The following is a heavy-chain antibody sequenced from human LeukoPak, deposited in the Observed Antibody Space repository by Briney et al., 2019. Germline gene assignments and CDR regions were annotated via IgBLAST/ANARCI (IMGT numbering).Heavy chain of an antibody. J-gene: IGHJ4*02. CDR2: IIPIFGTA. Sequence: GASVKVSCKASGGTFSSYAISWVRQAPGQGLEWMGGIIPIFGTANYAQKFQGRVTITADKSTSTAYMELSSLRSEDTAVYYCARDTYYYDSDNYYRFDYWGQGTLVTVSS. V-gene: IGHV1-69*06. CDR3: ARDTYYYDSDNYYRFDY. D-gene: IGHD3-22*01. CDR1: GGTFSSYA.